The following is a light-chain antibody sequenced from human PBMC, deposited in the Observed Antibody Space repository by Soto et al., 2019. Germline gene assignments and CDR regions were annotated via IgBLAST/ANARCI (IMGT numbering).Light chain of an antibody. V-gene: IGKV3-11*01. CDR1: QSVSSY. Sequence: IVLTQSPATLSLSPGDRATLSCRASQSVSSYLTWYQHKPGQAPRLLIYDASIRAIGIPARFSGSGSGTDFTLTSSSLEPEDFAVYYCQQRSDWLTFGGGTKVEIK. CDR3: QQRSDWLT. J-gene: IGKJ4*01. CDR2: DAS.